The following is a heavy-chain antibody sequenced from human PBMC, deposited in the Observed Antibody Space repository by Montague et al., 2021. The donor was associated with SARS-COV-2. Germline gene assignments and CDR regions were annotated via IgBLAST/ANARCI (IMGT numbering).Heavy chain of an antibody. D-gene: IGHD4-17*01. CDR2: INHSGST. J-gene: IGHJ6*02. Sequence: SETLSLTCAVYGGSFSGYYWSWIRHPPGKGLEWIGEINHSGSTNYNPSLKSRVTISVDTSKNQFSLKLSSVTAADTAVYYCARGRPVTTFYYYYGMDVWGQGTTVTVSS. V-gene: IGHV4-34*01. CDR3: ARGRPVTTFYYYYGMDV. CDR1: GGSFSGYY.